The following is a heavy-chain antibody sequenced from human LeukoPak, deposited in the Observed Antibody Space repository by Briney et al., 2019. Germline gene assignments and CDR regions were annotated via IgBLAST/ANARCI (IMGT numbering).Heavy chain of an antibody. CDR2: INHSGST. V-gene: IGHV4-34*01. J-gene: IGHJ5*02. CDR1: GGSFSGYY. D-gene: IGHD3-10*01. CDR3: ARGRFRYYGSGSYRGNWFDP. Sequence: PSETLSLTCAVYGGSFSGYYWSWIRQPTGKGLEWIGEINHSGSTNYNPSLKSRVTISVDTSKNQFSLKLSSVTAADTAVYYCARGRFRYYGSGSYRGNWFDPWGQGTLVTVSS.